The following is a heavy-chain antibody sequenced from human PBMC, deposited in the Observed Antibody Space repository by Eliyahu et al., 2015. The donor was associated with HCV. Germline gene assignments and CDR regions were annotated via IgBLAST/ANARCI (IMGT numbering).Heavy chain of an antibody. CDR3: AKDGWAWNGVYDFFDY. CDR2: VGGSNSDR. Sequence: EVQLLDSGXDLVQPGGSLSLXCAASGFTFSNYAMNWVRQAPGKGLXWVAXVGGSNSDRDXADSVKGRFTISRDNSKNTVYLQMNSLRAEDTAVYYCAKDGWAWNGVYDFFDYWGQGTPVTVSS. J-gene: IGHJ4*02. V-gene: IGHV3-23*01. D-gene: IGHD2-8*01. CDR1: GFTFSNYA.